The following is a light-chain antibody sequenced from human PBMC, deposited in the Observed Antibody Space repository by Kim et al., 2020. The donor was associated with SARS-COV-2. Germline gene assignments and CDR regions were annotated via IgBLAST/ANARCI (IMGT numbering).Light chain of an antibody. V-gene: IGLV3-1*01. Sequence: SYELTQPPSVSVSPGQTASITCSGEKLGDKYTSWYQQKPGQSPVLVIYQDSKRPSGIPERFSGSNSGHAATLAISGTQPLDEADYYCQAWDSNTMIFGGGTQLTVL. CDR1: KLGDKY. CDR2: QDS. J-gene: IGLJ2*01. CDR3: QAWDSNTMI.